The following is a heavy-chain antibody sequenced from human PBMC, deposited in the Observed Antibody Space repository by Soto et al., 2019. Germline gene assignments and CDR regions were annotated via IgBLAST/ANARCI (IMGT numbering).Heavy chain of an antibody. V-gene: IGHV3-7*01. CDR1: GVTFSSYW. D-gene: IGHD4-17*01. Sequence: XGSLRLSCAASGVTFSSYWMTWVRQAPGKGLEWVANIKEDGNEKYYVDSVKGRFTISRDHPKNSLYLQMTSLRADDTAVYYCARGLDYGASFDYWGQGTLVTVSS. CDR2: IKEDGNEK. CDR3: ARGLDYGASFDY. J-gene: IGHJ4*02.